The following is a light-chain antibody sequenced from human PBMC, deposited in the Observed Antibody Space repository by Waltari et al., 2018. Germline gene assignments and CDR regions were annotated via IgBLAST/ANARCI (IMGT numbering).Light chain of an antibody. CDR2: EVS. CDR1: SRDLGCYNY. Sequence: QSALTQPASVSRSPGQSLTISCPRPSRDLGCYNYVSWYQQHPGQAPKLMIYEVSKRPSGVSNRCSGSKSGNTASLTISGLQAEDEADYYCCSYAGSSLFGGGTKLTVL. V-gene: IGLV2-23*02. J-gene: IGLJ2*01. CDR3: CSYAGSSL.